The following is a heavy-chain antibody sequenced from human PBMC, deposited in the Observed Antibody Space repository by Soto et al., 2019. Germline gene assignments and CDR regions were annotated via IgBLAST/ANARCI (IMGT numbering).Heavy chain of an antibody. J-gene: IGHJ4*02. D-gene: IGHD1-7*01. V-gene: IGHV3-23*01. CDR1: GFTFSSYA. CDR2: ISGSGGST. CDR3: AKRSAGTTSESNY. Sequence: GGSLRLSCAASGFTFSSYATSWVRQAPGKGLEWVSAISGSGGSTYYADSVKGRFTISRDNSKNTLYLQMNSLRAEDTAVYYCAKRSAGTTSESNYWGQGTLVTVSS.